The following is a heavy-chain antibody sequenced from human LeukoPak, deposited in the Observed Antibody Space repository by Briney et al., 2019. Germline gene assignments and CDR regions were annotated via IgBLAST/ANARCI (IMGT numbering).Heavy chain of an antibody. Sequence: SQTLSLTCTVSGGSISSGGYYWSWIRQHPGKGLEWIGYIYYSGSTYYNPSLKSRVTISVDTSKNKFSLKLSSVTAADTAVYYCAREVPAPSRWFDPWGQGTLVTVSS. CDR3: AREVPAPSRWFDP. V-gene: IGHV4-31*03. CDR1: GGSISSGGYY. J-gene: IGHJ5*02. D-gene: IGHD2-2*01. CDR2: IYYSGST.